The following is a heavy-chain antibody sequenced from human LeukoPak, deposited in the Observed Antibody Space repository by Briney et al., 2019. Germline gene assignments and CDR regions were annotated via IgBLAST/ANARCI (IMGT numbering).Heavy chain of an antibody. CDR1: GGTFSSYA. J-gene: IGHJ4*02. CDR3: ARESPTMLDFDY. Sequence: ASVKVSCKASGGTFSSYAISWVRQAPGQGLEWMGRIIPIFGTANYAQKFQGRVTITTDEYTSTAYMELSSLRSEDTAVYYCARESPTMLDFDYWGQGTLVTVSS. V-gene: IGHV1-69*05. CDR2: IIPIFGTA. D-gene: IGHD3-10*02.